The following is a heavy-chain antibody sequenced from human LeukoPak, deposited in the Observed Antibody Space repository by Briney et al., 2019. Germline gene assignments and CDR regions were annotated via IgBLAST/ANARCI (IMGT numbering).Heavy chain of an antibody. CDR3: ASLRDYSSAFDV. D-gene: IGHD2-21*01. CDR1: GGSISSYY. V-gene: IGHV4-59*01. Sequence: SETLSLTCTVSGGSISSYYWSWIRQPPGKGLEWIGYIYYSGGTNYNPSLKSRVTISVDTSKNQFSLKLSSVTAADTAVYYCASLRDYSSAFDVWGQGTMVTVSS. CDR2: IYYSGGT. J-gene: IGHJ3*01.